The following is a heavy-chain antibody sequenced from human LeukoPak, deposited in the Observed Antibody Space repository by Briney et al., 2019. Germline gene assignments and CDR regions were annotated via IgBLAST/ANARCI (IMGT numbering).Heavy chain of an antibody. CDR2: INPNSGGT. CDR1: GYTFTGYY. Sequence: ASVRVSCKASGYTFTGYYMHWVRQAPGQGLEWMGWINPNSGGTNYAQKFQGRVTMTRDTSISTAYMELSRLRSDDTAVYYCARDGVKGSGSYHWFDPWGQGTLVTVSS. V-gene: IGHV1-2*02. J-gene: IGHJ5*02. D-gene: IGHD3-10*01. CDR3: ARDGVKGSGSYHWFDP.